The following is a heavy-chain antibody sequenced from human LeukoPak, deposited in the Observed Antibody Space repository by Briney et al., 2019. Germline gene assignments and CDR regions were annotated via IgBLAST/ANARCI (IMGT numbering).Heavy chain of an antibody. CDR3: ASQGLRHDSSSWPDY. D-gene: IGHD6-13*01. CDR2: FYHSGST. V-gene: IGHV4-38-2*02. J-gene: IGHJ4*02. CDR1: GYSIRSTYY. Sequence: SETLSLTCTVSGYSIRSTYYWGWIRQPPGKGLEWIANFYHSGSTYYNPSLKSRVTLSVDTSKNRFSLKLNSVTAADTAVYYCASQGLRHDSSSWPDYWGQGTLVTVSS.